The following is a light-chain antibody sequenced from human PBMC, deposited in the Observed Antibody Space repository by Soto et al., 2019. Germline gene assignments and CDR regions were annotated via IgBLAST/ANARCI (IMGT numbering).Light chain of an antibody. CDR3: QQYGSSRT. Sequence: EIVLTHSPGTLALSPGERATLSSRASQSVSSSYLAWYQQKPGQAPRLLIYGASSRATGIPDRFSGSGSGTDFTLTISRLEPEDFAVYYCQQYGSSRTFGQGTKVDNK. CDR2: GAS. CDR1: QSVSSSY. J-gene: IGKJ1*01. V-gene: IGKV3-20*01.